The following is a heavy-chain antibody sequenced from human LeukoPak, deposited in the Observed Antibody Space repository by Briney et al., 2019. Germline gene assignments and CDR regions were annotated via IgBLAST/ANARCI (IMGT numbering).Heavy chain of an antibody. J-gene: IGHJ4*02. V-gene: IGHV3-23*01. D-gene: IGHD6-13*01. CDR3: ARRNIAAAALDY. CDR2: ISGSGGST. Sequence: GGSLRLSCAASGFTFSSYAMRWVRQAPGKGLEWVSAISGSGGSTYYADSVKGRFTISRDNSKNTLYLQMNSLRAEDTAVYCCARRNIAAAALDYWGQGTLVTVSS. CDR1: GFTFSSYA.